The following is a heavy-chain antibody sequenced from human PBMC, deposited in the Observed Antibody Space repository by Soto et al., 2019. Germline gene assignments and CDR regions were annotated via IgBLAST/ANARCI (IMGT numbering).Heavy chain of an antibody. V-gene: IGHV1-18*01. CDR1: GYSFTNYG. D-gene: IGHD6-19*01. CDR2: ISAYNGNT. J-gene: IGHJ6*03. CDR3: ARDRGVAPPVAGNTHSYYYMDV. Sequence: QDQLVQSGVEVKKPGASVKVSCKASGYSFTNYGITWVRQAPGQGFEWMGWISAYNGNTKYAQKPQGRVPMTTDASTSTAYLELRSLTSDDTAVYYCARDRGVAPPVAGNTHSYYYMDVWGKGTTVTVSS.